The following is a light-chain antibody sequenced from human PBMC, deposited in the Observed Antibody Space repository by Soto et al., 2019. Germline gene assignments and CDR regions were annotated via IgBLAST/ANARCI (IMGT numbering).Light chain of an antibody. V-gene: IGKV2-28*01. J-gene: IGKJ2*01. CDR1: QSLLHSNGYNY. Sequence: DIVMTQSPLSLPVTPGEPASISCRSSQSLLHSNGYNYLDWYLQKPGQSPQLLIYLGSNRASGVPDRFRCSGSGTDFTLKISRVEAEDVGVYYCMQALQTRYTFGQGTKLEIK. CDR2: LGS. CDR3: MQALQTRYT.